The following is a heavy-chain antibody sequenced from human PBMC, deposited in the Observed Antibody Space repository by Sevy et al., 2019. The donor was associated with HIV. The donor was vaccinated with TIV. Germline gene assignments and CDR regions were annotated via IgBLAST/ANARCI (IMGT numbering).Heavy chain of an antibody. J-gene: IGHJ6*02. CDR2: INPKSGAT. CDR1: GYTFTDTGYY. Sequence: ASLKVSCKASGYTFTDTGYYVHWVRQAPGQGLEWMGWINPKSGATNYAQKFQGRVTMTRETSVSTANMELTRLRSDDTAVYYCARESYDFWTGPVDYDYGMDVWGQGTTVTVSS. CDR3: ARESYDFWTGPVDYDYGMDV. V-gene: IGHV1-2*02. D-gene: IGHD3-3*01.